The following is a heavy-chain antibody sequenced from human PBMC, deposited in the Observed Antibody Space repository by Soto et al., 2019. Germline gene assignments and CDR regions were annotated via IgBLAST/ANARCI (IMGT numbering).Heavy chain of an antibody. J-gene: IGHJ4*02. V-gene: IGHV3-15*01. CDR2: IKSKAYGETM. CDR3: TTDSRGLAAPSFDY. Sequence: EVQLVESGGGLVEPGGSLRLSCAASGFTFTKAWMSWVRQAPGKGLEWVGRIKSKAYGETMFYAAPVKGRFTVSRDDSKSTLYLQMNSLKTEDTALYYCTTDSRGLAAPSFDYWGQGTLVTVSS. CDR1: GFTFTKAW. D-gene: IGHD6-13*01.